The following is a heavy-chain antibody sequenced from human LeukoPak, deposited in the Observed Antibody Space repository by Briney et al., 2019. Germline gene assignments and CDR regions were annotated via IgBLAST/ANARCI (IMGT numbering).Heavy chain of an antibody. Sequence: GGSLRLSCAASGFTFSSYAMHWVRQAPGKGLGWVAVISYDGSNKYYADSVKGRFTISRDNSKNTLYLQMNSLRAEDTAVYYCARDSSTTRRYYDFWSGYYASYYYYGMDVWGQGTTVTVSS. CDR3: ARDSSTTRRYYDFWSGYYASYYYYGMDV. J-gene: IGHJ6*02. CDR2: ISYDGSNK. D-gene: IGHD3-3*01. CDR1: GFTFSSYA. V-gene: IGHV3-30*04.